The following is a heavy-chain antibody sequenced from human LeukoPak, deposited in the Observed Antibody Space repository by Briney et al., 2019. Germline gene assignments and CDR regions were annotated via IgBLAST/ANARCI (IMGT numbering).Heavy chain of an antibody. D-gene: IGHD4/OR15-4a*01. CDR1: GFTFSSHG. Sequence: SGGTLRLSCVASGFTFSSHGMNWVRQAPGKGLEWVSGIIPSGHTTYYADSVRGRFTISRDNSRNTVYLQMNSLRAEDTAVYYCARDTLGEGEDANYAVYYFDYWGQGTLVTVSS. J-gene: IGHJ4*02. V-gene: IGHV3-23*01. CDR2: IIPSGHTT. CDR3: ARDTLGEGEDANYAVYYFDY.